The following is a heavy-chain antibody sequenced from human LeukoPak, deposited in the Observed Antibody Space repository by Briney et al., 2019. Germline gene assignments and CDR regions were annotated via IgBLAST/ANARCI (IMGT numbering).Heavy chain of an antibody. CDR3: ARGSRTWRERWLQSYYFDY. D-gene: IGHD5-24*01. CDR1: GGSISSGDYY. Sequence: SETLSLTCTVSGGSISSGDYYWSWIRQPPGKGLEWIVDIYYSGSTYYTPSLKSRVTISVDTSKNQFSLKLSSVTAADTAVYSCARGSRTWRERWLQSYYFDYWGQGTLVTVSS. V-gene: IGHV4-30-4*08. J-gene: IGHJ4*02. CDR2: IYYSGST.